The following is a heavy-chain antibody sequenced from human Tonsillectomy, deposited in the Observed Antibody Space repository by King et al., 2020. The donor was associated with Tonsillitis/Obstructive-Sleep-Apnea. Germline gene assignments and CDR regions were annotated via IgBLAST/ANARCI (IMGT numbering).Heavy chain of an antibody. CDR3: AKDLKLRLQETEDAFDI. J-gene: IGHJ3*02. CDR1: GFKFTSYA. Sequence: VQLVESGGGLVQPGGSLRLSCAASGFKFTSYAMSWVRQAPGKGLEWVSAISGSGTSTYYADPVKGRFTISRDNSKNTVYLQMNSLRVEDTAVYYCAKDLKLRLQETEDAFDIWGQGTMVTVSS. V-gene: IGHV3-23*04. CDR2: ISGSGTST. D-gene: IGHD3-3*01.